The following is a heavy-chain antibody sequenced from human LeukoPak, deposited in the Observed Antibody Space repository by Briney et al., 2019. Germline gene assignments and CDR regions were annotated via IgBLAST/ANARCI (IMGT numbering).Heavy chain of an antibody. CDR2: IKQDGSEK. V-gene: IGHV3-7*01. Sequence: GGSLRLSCAASGFTFSSYWMSWVRQAPGKGLEWVANIKQDGSEKYYVDSVKGRFTISRDNAKNSLYLQMNSLRAEDTAVYYCARDDRGYSYGYYYCYYGMDVWGQGTTVTVSS. D-gene: IGHD5-18*01. J-gene: IGHJ6*02. CDR3: ARDDRGYSYGYYYCYYGMDV. CDR1: GFTFSSYW.